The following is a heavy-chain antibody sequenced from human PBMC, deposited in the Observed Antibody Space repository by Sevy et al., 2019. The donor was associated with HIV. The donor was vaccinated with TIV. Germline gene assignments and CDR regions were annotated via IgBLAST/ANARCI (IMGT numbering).Heavy chain of an antibody. V-gene: IGHV4-61*01. CDR2: IYYSGST. Sequence: SETLSLTCTVSGGSVSSGSYYWSWIRQPPGKGLEWIGYIYYSGSTNYNPSLKSRVTISVDTSKNQFSLKLSSVTAADTAVYYCARDYYDSSGYYYGGYYYYGMHVWGQGTTVTVSS. CDR1: GGSVSSGSYY. J-gene: IGHJ6*02. CDR3: ARDYYDSSGYYYGGYYYYGMHV. D-gene: IGHD3-22*01.